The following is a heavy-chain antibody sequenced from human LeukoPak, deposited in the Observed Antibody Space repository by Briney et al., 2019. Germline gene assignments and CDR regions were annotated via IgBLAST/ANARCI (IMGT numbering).Heavy chain of an antibody. V-gene: IGHV1-18*01. Sequence: ASVKVSCTPSGYTLTTHGIAWVRHAPGQGLEWMGWISAHNGNTNYAQSLQGRVTMTTDTSTNTAYMELGSLRSDDTAVYYCARDGYFDLWGRGTLVTVSS. CDR3: ARDGYFDL. CDR1: GYTLTTHG. J-gene: IGHJ2*01. CDR2: ISAHNGNT.